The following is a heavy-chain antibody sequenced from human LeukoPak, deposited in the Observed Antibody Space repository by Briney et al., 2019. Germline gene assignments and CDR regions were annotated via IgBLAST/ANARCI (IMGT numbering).Heavy chain of an antibody. D-gene: IGHD6-13*01. CDR3: AKVRGSSCDPSDP. J-gene: IGHJ5*02. V-gene: IGHV3-23*01. Sequence: GESLKISCAASGFTFSSYAMSWVRQAPGKGLEWVSSISGSGGSTYYADSVKGRFTISRDNSKKTLFLQMNSLRGEDTAVYYCAKVRGSSCDPSDPWGQGTLVTVSS. CDR1: GFTFSSYA. CDR2: ISGSGGST.